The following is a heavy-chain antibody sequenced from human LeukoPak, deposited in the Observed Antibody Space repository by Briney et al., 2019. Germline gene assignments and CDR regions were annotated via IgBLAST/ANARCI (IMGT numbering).Heavy chain of an antibody. V-gene: IGHV4-61*01. CDR3: ARARGGYFDY. CDR1: GGSISSGSYY. Sequence: SETLSLTCTVSGGSISSGSYYWSWIRQPPGKGLEWIGYIYYSGSTNYNPSLKSRVTISVDTSKNQFSLKLSSVTAADTAVYYCARARGGYFDYWGQGTLVTVSS. CDR2: IYYSGST. J-gene: IGHJ4*02. D-gene: IGHD3-16*01.